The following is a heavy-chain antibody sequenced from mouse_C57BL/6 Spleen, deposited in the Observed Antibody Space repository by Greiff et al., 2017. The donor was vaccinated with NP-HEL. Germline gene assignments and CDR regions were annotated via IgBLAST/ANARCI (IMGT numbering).Heavy chain of an antibody. CDR2: IWRGGST. Sequence: QVQLQQSGPGLVQPSQSLSITCTVSGFSLTSYGVHWVRQSPGKGLEWLGVIWRGGSTDYNAAFMSRLSITNDNSKSQVCFKMNSLQADDTAIYYCAKNGNSNPFAMDYWGHGTSVTVYS. CDR1: GFSLTSYG. V-gene: IGHV2-5*01. D-gene: IGHD2-5*01. J-gene: IGHJ4*01. CDR3: AKNGNSNPFAMDY.